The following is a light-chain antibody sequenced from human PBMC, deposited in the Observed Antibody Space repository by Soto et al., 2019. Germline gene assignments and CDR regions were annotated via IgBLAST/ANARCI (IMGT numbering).Light chain of an antibody. J-gene: IGLJ3*02. CDR3: AAWDDSLNGWV. Sequence: QSVLTQPLSGSGTPGQRVTISCSGSSSNIGSNTVNWYQQLPGTAPKLLIYSNNQRPSGVPDRFSGSKSGTSASLAISGLQSEDEADYYCAAWDDSLNGWVFGGGTKLTVL. CDR2: SNN. V-gene: IGLV1-44*01. CDR1: SSNIGSNT.